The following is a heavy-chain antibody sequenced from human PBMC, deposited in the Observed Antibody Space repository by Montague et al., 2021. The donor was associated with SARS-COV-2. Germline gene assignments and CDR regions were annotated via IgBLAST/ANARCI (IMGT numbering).Heavy chain of an antibody. CDR1: GESFDGYF. V-gene: IGHV4-34*12. J-gene: IGHJ4*02. D-gene: IGHD5/OR15-5a*01. CDR3: ARSLHSVIWGSD. Sequence: SETLSLTCAVYGESFDGYFWFWIRLPPGKALELIGEIIYTGHTRYFPNPSLRGRVTISTASPKNQFSLNLTSVTAADTAVYYCARSLHSVIWGSDWGQGTQVTVSS. CDR2: IIYTGHT.